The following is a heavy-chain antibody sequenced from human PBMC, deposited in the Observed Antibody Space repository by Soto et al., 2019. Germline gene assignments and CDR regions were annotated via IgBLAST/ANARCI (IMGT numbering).Heavy chain of an antibody. CDR2: ISAYNGNT. CDR3: ASYGDYDYYYYGMDV. Sequence: ASVKVSCKASGYTFTSYGISWVRQAPGQGLEWMGWISAYNGNTNYAQKLQGRVTMTTDTSTSTAYMELRSLRSDDTAVYYCASYGDYDYYYYGMDVWGQRTTVTVSS. D-gene: IGHD4-17*01. V-gene: IGHV1-18*01. CDR1: GYTFTSYG. J-gene: IGHJ6*02.